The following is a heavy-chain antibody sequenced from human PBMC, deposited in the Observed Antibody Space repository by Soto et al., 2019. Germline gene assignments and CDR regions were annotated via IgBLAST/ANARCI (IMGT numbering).Heavy chain of an antibody. J-gene: IGHJ4*02. CDR3: ARHGDYYGSGSWTPVDY. Sequence: SETLSLTCTVSGGSISSSSYYWGWIRQPPGKGLEWIGSIYYSGSTYYNPSLKSRVTISVDTSKNQFSLKLSSVTAADTAVYFCARHGDYYGSGSWTPVDYWGQGTLVTVSS. CDR1: GGSISSSSYY. CDR2: IYYSGST. D-gene: IGHD3-10*01. V-gene: IGHV4-39*01.